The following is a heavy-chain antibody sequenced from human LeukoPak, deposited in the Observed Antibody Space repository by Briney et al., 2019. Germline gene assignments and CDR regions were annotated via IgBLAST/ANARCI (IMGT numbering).Heavy chain of an antibody. CDR3: ARDRAANQDWVEFDP. Sequence: PGGSLTLSCEASGLTFTNTWLTWVRRAPGKGLEWVGLIRDSGEAFYADFARGRFAISRDESENTLYLQMNSLRVEDTAVYFCARDRAANQDWVEFDPWGQGTPVIVSS. CDR1: GLTFTNTW. D-gene: IGHD3/OR15-3a*01. V-gene: IGHV3-66*03. J-gene: IGHJ5*02. CDR2: IRDSGEA.